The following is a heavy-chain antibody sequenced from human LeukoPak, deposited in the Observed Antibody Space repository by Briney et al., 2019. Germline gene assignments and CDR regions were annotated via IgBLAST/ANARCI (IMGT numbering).Heavy chain of an antibody. D-gene: IGHD4-23*01. Sequence: GGSLRLSCAASGFTFNDYYMSWIRQAPGKGLEWVSVIYSGGSTYYADSVKGRFTISRDNSKNTLYLQMNSLRAEDTAVYYCARAKNDGYGGNYFDYWGQGTLVTVSS. J-gene: IGHJ4*02. CDR3: ARAKNDGYGGNYFDY. CDR2: IYSGGST. V-gene: IGHV3-66*01. CDR1: GFTFNDYY.